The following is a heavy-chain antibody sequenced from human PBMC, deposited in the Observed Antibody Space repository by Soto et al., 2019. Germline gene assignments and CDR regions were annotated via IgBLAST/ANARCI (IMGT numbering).Heavy chain of an antibody. V-gene: IGHV4-30-4*01. CDR1: GGSISSGDYY. Sequence: ASETLSLTCTVSGGSISSGDYYWSWIRQPPGKGLEWIGYIYYSGSTYYNPSLKSRVTISVDTSKNQFSLKLSSVTAADTAVYYCARDSDVGEVHCGQGTLGTVSS. CDR2: IYYSGST. J-gene: IGHJ4*02. CDR3: ARDSDVGEVH.